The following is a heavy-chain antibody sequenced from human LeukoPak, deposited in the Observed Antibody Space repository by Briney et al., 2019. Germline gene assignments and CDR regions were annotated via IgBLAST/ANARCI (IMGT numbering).Heavy chain of an antibody. V-gene: IGHV3-30-3*01. D-gene: IGHD2/OR15-2a*01. CDR2: ISYDGSNK. CDR3: ARPSKEYYFDY. CDR1: GFTFSSYA. Sequence: PGGSLRLSCAASGFTFSSYAMHWVRQAPGKGLEWVAVISYDGSNKYYADSVKGRFTISRDNSKNTLYLQMNSLRAEDTAVYYCARPSKEYYFDYWGQGTLVTVSS. J-gene: IGHJ4*02.